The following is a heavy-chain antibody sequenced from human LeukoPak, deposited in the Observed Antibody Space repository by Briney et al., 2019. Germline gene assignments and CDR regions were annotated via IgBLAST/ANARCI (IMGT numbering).Heavy chain of an antibody. CDR3: ARGGITGTAWFDP. V-gene: IGHV4-34*01. Sequence: PSETLSLTCAVYGGSFSGYYWSWIRQPPGKGLEWIGEINHSGSTNYNPSLKSRVTISVDTSKNQFSLKLSSVTAADTAMYYCARGGITGTAWFDPWGQGTLVTVSS. D-gene: IGHD1/OR15-1a*01. CDR2: INHSGST. J-gene: IGHJ5*02. CDR1: GGSFSGYY.